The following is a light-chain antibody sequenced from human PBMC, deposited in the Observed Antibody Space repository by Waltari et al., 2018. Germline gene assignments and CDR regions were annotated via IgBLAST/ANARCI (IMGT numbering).Light chain of an antibody. Sequence: EIVLTQSPGTLSLSPGERATLSCRASQSVGTTLAWYQQKPGQAPRRLIYHASLRATGSPDRFSGSGSGTDFSLTISRLEPEDFAVYYCQHYVRLPATFGQGTKVEIK. J-gene: IGKJ1*01. V-gene: IGKV3-20*01. CDR2: HAS. CDR1: QSVGTT. CDR3: QHYVRLPAT.